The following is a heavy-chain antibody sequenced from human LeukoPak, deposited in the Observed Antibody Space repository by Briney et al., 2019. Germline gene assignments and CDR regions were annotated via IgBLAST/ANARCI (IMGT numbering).Heavy chain of an antibody. Sequence: SETLSLTCTVSGGSISSFYWSWIRQPPGKGLEWIGYIYYSGSTNYNPSLKSRVTISVDTSMNQFSLKLSSVTAADTAVYYCAREKGNSYGYDYWGQGTLVTVSS. CDR1: GGSISSFY. V-gene: IGHV4-59*01. J-gene: IGHJ4*02. D-gene: IGHD5-18*01. CDR2: IYYSGST. CDR3: AREKGNSYGYDY.